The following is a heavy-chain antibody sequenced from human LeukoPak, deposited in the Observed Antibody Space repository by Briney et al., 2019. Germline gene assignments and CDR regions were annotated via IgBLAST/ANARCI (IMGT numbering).Heavy chain of an antibody. V-gene: IGHV4-59*01. CDR2: IYYSGST. CDR3: ARANGYYYGMDV. J-gene: IGHJ6*02. CDR1: GGSISSYY. Sequence: SETLSLTCTVSGGSISSYYWSWIRQPPGKGLEWIGYIYYSGSTNYNPSLKSRVTISVDTSTNQFSLKLSSVTAADTAVYYCARANGYYYGMDVWGQGTTVTVSS.